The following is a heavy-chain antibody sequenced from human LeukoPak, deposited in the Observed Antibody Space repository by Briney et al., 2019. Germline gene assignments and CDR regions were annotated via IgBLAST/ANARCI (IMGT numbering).Heavy chain of an antibody. D-gene: IGHD4-17*01. Sequence: KTSETLSLTCTVSGASISSYYWTWIRQTPGKGLEWIGYIHYTGSTNYNPSLKSRVTISVDTSKGQFSLDLTSVTAADAAVYYCAGGPAVTTNDYWGQGTLVTVFS. J-gene: IGHJ4*02. CDR2: IHYTGST. CDR3: AGGPAVTTNDY. CDR1: GASISSYY. V-gene: IGHV4-59*01.